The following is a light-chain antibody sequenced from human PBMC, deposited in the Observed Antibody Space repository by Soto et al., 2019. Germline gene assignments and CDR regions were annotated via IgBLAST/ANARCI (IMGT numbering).Light chain of an antibody. Sequence: DLQMTQPPYSLSASVEDRVTITCLASQNINKYLNWYQQKPGKAPKILIYAASSLQSGVPSRFSGSVSGTDGTITISSLKKEDGSTYYCQQSYSTPETFGQGTKVDIK. CDR2: AAS. J-gene: IGKJ1*01. CDR3: QQSYSTPET. CDR1: QNINKY. V-gene: IGKV1-39*01.